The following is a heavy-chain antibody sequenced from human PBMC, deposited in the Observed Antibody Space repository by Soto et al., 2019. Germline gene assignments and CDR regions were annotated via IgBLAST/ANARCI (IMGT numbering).Heavy chain of an antibody. CDR3: AKSRYSDSSGDFYDF. Sequence: EVQLLESGGGLVQPGGSLRLSCAASGFTFSTYAMSWVRQAPGKGLEWVSGIGGRATSAYYADSVKGRFASSRDNSYNTLFLQLNSLRAEDTAVYYCAKSRYSDSSGDFYDFWGQGTLVSVSS. CDR1: GFTFSTYA. D-gene: IGHD3-22*01. J-gene: IGHJ4*02. V-gene: IGHV3-23*01. CDR2: IGGRATSA.